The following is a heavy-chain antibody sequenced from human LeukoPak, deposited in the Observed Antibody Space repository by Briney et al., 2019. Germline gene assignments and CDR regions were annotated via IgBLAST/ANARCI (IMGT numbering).Heavy chain of an antibody. CDR3: ARGRAMTRGRIRVPNWFDP. D-gene: IGHD4-11*01. J-gene: IGHJ5*02. V-gene: IGHV1-2*04. Sequence: GASVKVSCKAAGYTFTGYYMHWVRQAPGQGLEWMGWINPNSGGTNYAQKFQGWVTMTRDTSISTAYMELSRLRSDDTAVYYCARGRAMTRGRIRVPNWFDPWGQGTLVTVSS. CDR1: GYTFTGYY. CDR2: INPNSGGT.